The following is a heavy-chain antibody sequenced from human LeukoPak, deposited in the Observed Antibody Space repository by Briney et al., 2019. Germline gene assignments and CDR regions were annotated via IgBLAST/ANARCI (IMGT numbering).Heavy chain of an antibody. V-gene: IGHV3-33*01. Sequence: PGGSLRLSCATSGFTFSYYAMHWVRQAPGKGLEWVAVIWYEGGTQYYADSVRGRFTISRDNSKNTLYVQMNSLRVEDTAVYYCARRYSGDSPLDYWGQGTLVTVSS. CDR3: ARRYSGDSPLDY. CDR2: IWYEGGTQ. J-gene: IGHJ4*02. CDR1: GFTFSYYA. D-gene: IGHD2-21*01.